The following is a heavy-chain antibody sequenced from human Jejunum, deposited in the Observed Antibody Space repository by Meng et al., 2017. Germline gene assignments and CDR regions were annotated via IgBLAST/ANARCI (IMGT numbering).Heavy chain of an antibody. CDR3: ATIQSSPHFFNY. CDR1: GGSIHSDGFT. J-gene: IGHJ4*02. D-gene: IGHD6-6*01. Sequence: QLQLQQSGSGLVKPSQTLSLTCAVSGGSIHSDGFTWSWIRQPPGKGLEWIGYIYHTGSPYYNPSLKSRLLISIDTSKRQLSLTLNSVTAADTAMYYCATIQSSPHFFNYWGQGTLVTVSS. V-gene: IGHV4-30-2*05. CDR2: IYHTGSP.